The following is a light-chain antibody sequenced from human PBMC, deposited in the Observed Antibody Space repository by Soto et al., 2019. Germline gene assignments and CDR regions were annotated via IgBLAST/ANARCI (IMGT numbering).Light chain of an antibody. CDR3: SSYAGFNKVI. Sequence: QSALTQPPSASGSPGQSVTISCTGTNSDIGMYNFVSWYQQHPGKAPKLTLYDVTERPSGVPDRFSGSKSGNTASLTVSGLQAEDEADYYCSSYAGFNKVIFGGGTKLT. CDR2: DVT. CDR1: NSDIGMYNF. V-gene: IGLV2-8*01. J-gene: IGLJ2*01.